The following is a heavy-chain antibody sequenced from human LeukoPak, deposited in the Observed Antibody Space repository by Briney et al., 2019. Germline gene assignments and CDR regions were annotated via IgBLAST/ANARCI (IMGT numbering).Heavy chain of an antibody. D-gene: IGHD3-10*01. Sequence: GGSLRLSCVGSGFTFRSHAMSWVRQAPEKGLEFVSGINENGGTTYYADSVKGRFSISRDNSKNTLYLQMDSLKIDDTAVYHCTTNRPGGWFGELAVWGQGTTVTVSS. J-gene: IGHJ6*01. CDR3: TTNRPGGWFGELAV. CDR1: GFTFRSHA. V-gene: IGHV3-23*01. CDR2: INENGGTT.